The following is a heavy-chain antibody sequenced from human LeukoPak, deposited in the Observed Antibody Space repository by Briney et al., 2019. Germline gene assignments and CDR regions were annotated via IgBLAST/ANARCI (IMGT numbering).Heavy chain of an antibody. CDR3: ARASTVRGVGRFDP. CDR1: GFTFSSYA. D-gene: IGHD3-10*01. Sequence: GGSLRLSCAASGFTFSSYAMHWVRQAPGKGLEWVAVISYDGSNKYYADSVKGRFTISRDNSNNTMYLEMNSLRDEDTAVYYCARASTVRGVGRFDPWGQGTLVTVSS. J-gene: IGHJ5*02. V-gene: IGHV3-30*04. CDR2: ISYDGSNK.